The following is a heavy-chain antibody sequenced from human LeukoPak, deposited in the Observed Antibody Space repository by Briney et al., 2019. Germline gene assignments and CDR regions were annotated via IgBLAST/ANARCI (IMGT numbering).Heavy chain of an antibody. V-gene: IGHV1-3*01. CDR1: GYTFTSYA. Sequence: ASVTVSCKASGYTFTSYAMHWVRQAPGQRLAWMGWINAGNGNKKYSQKFQSRVTITRDTSASIAYMELSSLRSEDTAVYYCARAGWWQLAYFDYWGQGTLVTVSS. CDR2: INAGNGNK. J-gene: IGHJ4*02. CDR3: ARAGWWQLAYFDY. D-gene: IGHD2-15*01.